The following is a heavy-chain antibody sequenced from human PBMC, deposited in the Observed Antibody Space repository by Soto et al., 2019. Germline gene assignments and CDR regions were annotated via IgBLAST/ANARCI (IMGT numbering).Heavy chain of an antibody. CDR3: AKDLPDSQWLGFDY. CDR1: GFTFSSYG. Sequence: QVQLVESGGGVVQPGRSLRLSCAASGFTFSSYGMHWVRQAPGKGLEWVAVISYDGSNKYYADSVKGRFTISRDNSKNTLYLQMNSLRAEDTAVYYCAKDLPDSQWLGFDYWGQGTLVTVSS. J-gene: IGHJ4*02. CDR2: ISYDGSNK. D-gene: IGHD6-19*01. V-gene: IGHV3-30*18.